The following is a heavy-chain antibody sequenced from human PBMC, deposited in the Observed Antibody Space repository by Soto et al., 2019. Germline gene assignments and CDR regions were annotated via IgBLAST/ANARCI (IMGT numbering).Heavy chain of an antibody. CDR2: ISAYNGNT. CDR3: ARVTNSTIFELNNYYGMDV. CDR1: GYTFTSYG. V-gene: IGHV1-18*01. D-gene: IGHD3-3*01. Sequence: ASVKVSCKASGYTFTSYGISWVRQAPGQGLEWMGWISAYNGNTNYAQKLQGRVTMTTDTSTSTAYMELRSLRSDDTAVYYCARVTNSTIFELNNYYGMDVWGQGTTVTVYS. J-gene: IGHJ6*02.